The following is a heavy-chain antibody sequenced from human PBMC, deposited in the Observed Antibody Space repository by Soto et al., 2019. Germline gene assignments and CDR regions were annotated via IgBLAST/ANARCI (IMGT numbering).Heavy chain of an antibody. Sequence: ASETLSLTCTVSGGSTNSRSDYWGWIRQPPGKGLEWIGSVYYSGSTHDNPSLQSRVTISVDTSRNQFSLNLISVTAADTAVYFCARQPRGPAYGERGIYFDYWGQGTLGTVS. V-gene: IGHV4-39*01. CDR2: VYYSGST. J-gene: IGHJ4*02. CDR1: GGSTNSRSDY. CDR3: ARQPRGPAYGERGIYFDY. D-gene: IGHD2-2*01.